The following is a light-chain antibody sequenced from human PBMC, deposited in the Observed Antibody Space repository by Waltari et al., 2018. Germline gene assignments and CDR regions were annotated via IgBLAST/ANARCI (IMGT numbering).Light chain of an antibody. Sequence: SYVLTQPPSVSVAPGDTATITCRGNNIERKSVKWYRPRPGQAPVLVISYDSDRPSGIPERFSGSNSGNTATLTISRVEAGDEADYYCQVWDANNDPGVFGTGTEVTVL. J-gene: IGLJ1*01. CDR2: YDS. V-gene: IGLV3-21*01. CDR3: QVWDANNDPGV. CDR1: NIERKS.